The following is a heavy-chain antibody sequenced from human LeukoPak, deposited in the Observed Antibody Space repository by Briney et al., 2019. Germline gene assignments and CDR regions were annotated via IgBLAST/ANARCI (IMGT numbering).Heavy chain of an antibody. J-gene: IGHJ4*02. CDR3: ARDSGEYFDRNHFGY. D-gene: IGHD3-9*01. Sequence: KPGGSLRLSCAASGFTFSSYSMNWVRQAPGKGLEWVSSISSSSSYIYYADSVKGRFTISRDNAKNSLYLQMNSLRAEDTAVYYCARDSGEYFDRNHFGYWGQGTLVTVSS. V-gene: IGHV3-21*01. CDR1: GFTFSSYS. CDR2: ISSSSSYI.